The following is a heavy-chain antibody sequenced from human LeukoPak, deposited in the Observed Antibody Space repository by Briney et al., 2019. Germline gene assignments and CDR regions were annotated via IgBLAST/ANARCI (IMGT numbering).Heavy chain of an antibody. J-gene: IGHJ3*02. V-gene: IGHV4-61*05. Sequence: SETLSLTCTVSGGSISSSSYYWSWVRQPPGKGLEWIGYIYYTESTDYNPSLKSRVTISVDTSKNQFSLRLSSVTAADTAVYYCARHDDYSRAFDIWGQGTMVTVSS. CDR3: ARHDDYSRAFDI. D-gene: IGHD4-11*01. CDR2: IYYTEST. CDR1: GGSISSSSYY.